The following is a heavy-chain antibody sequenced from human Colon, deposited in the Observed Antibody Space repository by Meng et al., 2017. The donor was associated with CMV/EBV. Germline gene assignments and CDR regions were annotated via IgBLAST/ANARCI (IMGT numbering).Heavy chain of an antibody. J-gene: IGHJ5*02. D-gene: IGHD3-10*01. V-gene: IGHV3-9*01. Sequence: SLKISCAASGFSFPDYTMNWVRQAPGKGLEWVSGVSWNSDYIGYADSVKGRFTISRDNAKNSLYLQMNSLRVEDTALYYCVKDVSSGRFSPGFDPWGQGTLVTVSS. CDR2: VSWNSDYI. CDR1: GFSFPDYT. CDR3: VKDVSSGRFSPGFDP.